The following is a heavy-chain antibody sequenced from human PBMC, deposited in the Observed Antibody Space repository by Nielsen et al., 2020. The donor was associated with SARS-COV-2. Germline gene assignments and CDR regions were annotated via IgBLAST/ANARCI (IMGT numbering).Heavy chain of an antibody. D-gene: IGHD2-15*01. J-gene: IGHJ6*02. Sequence: SLKISCAASGFTFSSYEMNWVRQAAGKGLEWVSYISSSGSTIYYADSVKGRFTITRDNAKNSLYLQMNSLRAEDTAVYYCARADCSGGSCSQSPSPYYYYYGMDVWGQGTTVTVSS. CDR2: ISSSGSTI. V-gene: IGHV3-48*03. CDR3: ARADCSGGSCSQSPSPYYYYYGMDV. CDR1: GFTFSSYE.